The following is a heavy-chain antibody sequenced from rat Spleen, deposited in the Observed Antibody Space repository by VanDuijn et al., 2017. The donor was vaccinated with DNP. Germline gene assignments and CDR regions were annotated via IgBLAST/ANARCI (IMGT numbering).Heavy chain of an antibody. CDR1: GLSLHTYS. CDR2: MSSGGST. D-gene: IGHD1-9*01. V-gene: IGHV2S12*01. CDR3: ARYYGYNYYAMDA. Sequence: QAQLKESGPGLVQSSPSLSLPCTLSGLSLHTYSVSWFRQPPGKGLEWIDSMSSGGSTYYNSGFKSRLRISRDTSKSQVFLKMNSLQTEDTAIYFCARYYGYNYYAMDAWGHGTSVTVSS. J-gene: IGHJ4*01.